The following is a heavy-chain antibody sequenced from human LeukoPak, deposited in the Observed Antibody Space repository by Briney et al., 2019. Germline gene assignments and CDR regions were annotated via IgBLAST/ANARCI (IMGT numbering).Heavy chain of an antibody. J-gene: IGHJ4*02. CDR1: GYTFTGYY. CDR3: ARTLYSSSRRYFDY. V-gene: IGHV1-2*02. Sequence: ASVKVSCKASGYTFTGYYMHWVRQAPGQGLEWMGWINPNSGGTNYAQKFRGRVTMTRDTSISTAYMELSRLRSDDTAVYYCARTLYSSSRRYFDYWGQGTLVTVSS. D-gene: IGHD6-13*01. CDR2: INPNSGGT.